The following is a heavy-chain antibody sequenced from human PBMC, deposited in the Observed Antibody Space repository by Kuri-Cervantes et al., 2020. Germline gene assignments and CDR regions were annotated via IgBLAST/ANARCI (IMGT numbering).Heavy chain of an antibody. D-gene: IGHD6-13*01. CDR1: GFTFSNAW. J-gene: IGHJ4*02. CDR3: ARGEQLHYFDY. CDR2: IFRGGNT. V-gene: IGHV4-38-2*01. Sequence: ESLKISCAASGFTFSNAWMSWVRQAPGMGLEWIGSIFRGGNTYYNPALKSRVTISVDTSKNQFSLKLRSVTAADTAVYYCARGEQLHYFDYWGQGTLVTVSS.